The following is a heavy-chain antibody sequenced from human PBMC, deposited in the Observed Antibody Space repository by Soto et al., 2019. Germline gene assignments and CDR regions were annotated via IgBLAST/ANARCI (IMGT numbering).Heavy chain of an antibody. J-gene: IGHJ3*02. Sequence: QLHLVQSGAVVKKPGASVTVSCSASGYPVTAYYMHWVRQAPGRGLEWMGGINPATGAAKYTQTFQGRVHLARGTSTNKVFMEPGGLASEDKAVFFCARGGGVGVAGSAAFDMWGQGTLVTVSS. CDR2: INPATGAA. D-gene: IGHD3-3*01. CDR1: GYPVTAYY. V-gene: IGHV1-2*02. CDR3: ARGGGVGVAGSAAFDM.